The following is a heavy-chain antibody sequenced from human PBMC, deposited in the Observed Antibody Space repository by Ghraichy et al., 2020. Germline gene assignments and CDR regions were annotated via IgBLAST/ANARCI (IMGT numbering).Heavy chain of an antibody. CDR1: GGTFSSHA. CDR2: IIPIFGTV. V-gene: IGHV1-69*13. D-gene: IGHD3-10*01. CDR3: ARDMSHMWAPRFDGWTDAFYI. Sequence: SVKVSCKASGGTFSSHAISWVRQAPGQGLEWMGGIIPIFGTVNYAQNFKDRVTITADESTSTAYMELSSLRSEDTALYYCARDMSHMWAPRFDGWTDAFYIWGQGTMVIVSS. J-gene: IGHJ3*02.